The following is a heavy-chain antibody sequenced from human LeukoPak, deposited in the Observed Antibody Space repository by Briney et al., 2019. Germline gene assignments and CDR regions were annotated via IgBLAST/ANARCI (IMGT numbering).Heavy chain of an antibody. V-gene: IGHV4-4*07. D-gene: IGHD4-23*01. Sequence: PSETLSLTCTVSGGSISSYYWSWIRQPAGRGLEWIGRIYTSGSTNYNPSLKSRVTISVDTSKNQFPLKLSSVTAADTAVYYCARLQYGGKTRHFDYWGQGTLVTVSS. CDR2: IYTSGST. CDR3: ARLQYGGKTRHFDY. J-gene: IGHJ4*02. CDR1: GGSISSYY.